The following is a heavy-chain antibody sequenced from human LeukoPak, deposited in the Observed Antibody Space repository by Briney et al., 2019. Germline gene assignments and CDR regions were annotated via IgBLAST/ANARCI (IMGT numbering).Heavy chain of an antibody. D-gene: IGHD4-23*01. V-gene: IGHV3-33*01. J-gene: IGHJ4*02. Sequence: PGRSLRLSCAASGFTFSSYGMHWVRQAPGKGLEWVAVIWYGGSKKYYADSVKGRFTISRDNCKNTLYLQMTSLRAEDTAVYYCARDRNGNCGRWGFDYWGQGTLVTVSS. CDR3: ARDRNGNCGRWGFDY. CDR2: IWYGGSKK. CDR1: GFTFSSYG.